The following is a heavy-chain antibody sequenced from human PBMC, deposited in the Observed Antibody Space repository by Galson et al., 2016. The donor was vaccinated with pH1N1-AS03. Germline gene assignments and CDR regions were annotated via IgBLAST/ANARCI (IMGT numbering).Heavy chain of an antibody. J-gene: IGHJ4*02. D-gene: IGHD3/OR15-3a*01. Sequence: SLRLSCAASGFTFSDCWMHWVRQAPGKGLVWVSGLTSDGSIPTYADSVKGRFTISRDNAKNTLYLQMNSLRVEDTAMYYCARGRFLDWFPDDYWGQGTLVTVSS. CDR1: GFTFSDCW. CDR3: ARGRFLDWFPDDY. V-gene: IGHV3-74*01. CDR2: LTSDGSIP.